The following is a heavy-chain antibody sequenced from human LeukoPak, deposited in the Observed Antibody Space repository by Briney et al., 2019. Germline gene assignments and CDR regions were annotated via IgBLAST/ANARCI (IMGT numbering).Heavy chain of an antibody. Sequence: SETLSLTCTVSGGSISSYYWSWIRQPPGKGLEWIGYIYTSGSTNYNPSLKSRVTISVDTSKNQFSLKLSSVTAADTAVYYCARGGQPAGYFDYWGQGTLVTVSS. CDR1: GGSISSYY. CDR3: ARGGQPAGYFDY. CDR2: IYTSGST. J-gene: IGHJ4*02. D-gene: IGHD6-19*01. V-gene: IGHV4-4*09.